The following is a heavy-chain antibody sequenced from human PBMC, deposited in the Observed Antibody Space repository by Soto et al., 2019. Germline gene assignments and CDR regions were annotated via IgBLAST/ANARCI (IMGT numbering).Heavy chain of an antibody. V-gene: IGHV3-74*01. Sequence: EVQLVESGGGLVQPGGSRRFSGEVSGITFGTYRRHGVRQAPGKGLVWVSHIKSDGTVTHYTDSVRGRFIISRDNAKNTLFLQMNSLRAEDTAVYYCARENYDFWSGYYLDYWGQGTLVTVSS. CDR2: IKSDGTVT. J-gene: IGHJ4*02. CDR3: ARENYDFWSGYYLDY. CDR1: GITFGTYR. D-gene: IGHD3-3*01.